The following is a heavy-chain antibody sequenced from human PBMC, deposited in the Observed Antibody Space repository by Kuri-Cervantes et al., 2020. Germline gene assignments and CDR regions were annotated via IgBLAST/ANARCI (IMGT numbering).Heavy chain of an antibody. CDR2: ISYDGSNK. Sequence: GGSPRLSCAASGFTFSSYAIHWVRQAPGKGLEWVAVISYDGSNKYYADSGKGRFTISRDNSKNTLYLQMNSLRAEDTAVYYCAKDLPLYSGHYYDSSGQGDWGSFDYWGQGTLVTVSS. CDR3: AKDLPLYSGHYYDSSGQGDWGSFDY. CDR1: GFTFSSYA. D-gene: IGHD3-22*01. J-gene: IGHJ4*02. V-gene: IGHV3-30*04.